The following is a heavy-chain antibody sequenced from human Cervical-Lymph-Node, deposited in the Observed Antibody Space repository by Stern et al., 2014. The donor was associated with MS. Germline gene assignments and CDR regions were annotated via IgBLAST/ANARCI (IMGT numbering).Heavy chain of an antibody. D-gene: IGHD6-25*01. CDR1: GISTISNY. Sequence: VQLVESGPGLVKASATLSLTCSVSGISTISNYWSWFRQSPGKGLEWIGNIYYTGSTNYNPSLKSRVTMSVDTSKNQFSVKVTSVTAADTAVYYCARLAASNSGPFDYWGQGTLVTVSS. V-gene: IGHV4-59*01. CDR3: ARLAASNSGPFDY. J-gene: IGHJ4*01. CDR2: IYYTGST.